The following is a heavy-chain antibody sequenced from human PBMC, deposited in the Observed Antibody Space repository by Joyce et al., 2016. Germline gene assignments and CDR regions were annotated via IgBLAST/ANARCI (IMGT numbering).Heavy chain of an antibody. D-gene: IGHD3-16*01. J-gene: IGHJ4*02. CDR3: GGWRI. CDR1: GFPFSNAW. Sequence: EVQLVESGGGLVEPGASLRLSCAASGFPFSNAWMTWIRKAPGKGMEWVGIIKSKANGETTGYGATVKGRFTISRDDSKSIVYLQMNSLKSDDTAVYYCGGWRIWGQGTLVTVSS. CDR2: IKSKANGETT. V-gene: IGHV3-15*01.